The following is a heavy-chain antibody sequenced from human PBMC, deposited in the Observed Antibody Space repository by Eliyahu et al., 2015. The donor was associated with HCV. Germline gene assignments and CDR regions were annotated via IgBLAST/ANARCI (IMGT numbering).Heavy chain of an antibody. Sequence: QLQLQESGPGLVKPSETLSLTCTVXGGSTSSSSYYWGWIRQPPGKGLEWIGSIYYSGSTYYNPSLKSRVTISVDTSKNQFSLKLSSVTAADTAVYYCARHRFYSNYMKNWGQGTLVTVSS. D-gene: IGHD4-11*01. CDR3: ARHRFYSNYMKN. V-gene: IGHV4-39*01. CDR2: IYYSGST. J-gene: IGHJ4*02. CDR1: GGSTSSSSYY.